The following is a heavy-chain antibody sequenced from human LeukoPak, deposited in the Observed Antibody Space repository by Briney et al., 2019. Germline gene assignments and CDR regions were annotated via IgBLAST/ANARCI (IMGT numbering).Heavy chain of an antibody. CDR3: ARGGLRVMVYRLYYMDV. Sequence: SVKVSCKASGGTFSSYAISWVRQAPGQGLEWMGGIIPIFGTANYAQKFQGRVTITADKSTSTAYMELSSLRSDDMAVYYCARGGLRVMVYRLYYMDVWGKGTTVTVSS. J-gene: IGHJ6*03. CDR2: IIPIFGTA. CDR1: GGTFSSYA. V-gene: IGHV1-69*06. D-gene: IGHD2-8*01.